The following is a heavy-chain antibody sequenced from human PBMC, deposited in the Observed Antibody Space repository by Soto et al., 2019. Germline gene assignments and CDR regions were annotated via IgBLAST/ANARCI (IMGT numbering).Heavy chain of an antibody. CDR1: GGSISSGGYY. Sequence: PSESLSLTCTVSGGSISSGGYYWSWIRQHPGKGLEWIGYIYYSGSTYYNPSLKSRVTISVDTSKNQFSLKLSSVTAADTAVYYCASLYYDILTGYSPFDYWGQGTLVTVSS. V-gene: IGHV4-31*03. J-gene: IGHJ4*02. D-gene: IGHD3-9*01. CDR2: IYYSGST. CDR3: ASLYYDILTGYSPFDY.